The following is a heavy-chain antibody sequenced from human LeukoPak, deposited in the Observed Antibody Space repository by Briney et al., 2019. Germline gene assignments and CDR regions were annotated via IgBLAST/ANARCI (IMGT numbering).Heavy chain of an antibody. CDR3: AASYYDSGGYYPIDY. D-gene: IGHD3-22*01. Sequence: ASVKVSCKASGYTFTSYDINWVRQATGQGLEWMGIINPSGGSTSYAQKFQGRVTMTRDMSTSTVYMELSSLRSEDTAVFYCAASYYDSGGYYPIDYWGQGTLVTVSS. J-gene: IGHJ4*02. V-gene: IGHV1-46*01. CDR2: INPSGGST. CDR1: GYTFTSYD.